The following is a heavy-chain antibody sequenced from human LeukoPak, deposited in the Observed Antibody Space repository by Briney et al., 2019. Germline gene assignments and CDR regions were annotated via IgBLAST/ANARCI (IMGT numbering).Heavy chain of an antibody. D-gene: IGHD2-21*01. J-gene: IGHJ4*02. CDR2: IWYDGSNK. V-gene: IGHV3-33*01. Sequence: GGSLRLSCAASGFTFSSYGMHWVRQAPGKGLEWVAVIWYDGSNKYYADSVRGRFTISRDNSKNTLYLQMNSLRAEDTAVYYCAREGLAYCGGDCFDYWGQGTLVTVSS. CDR1: GFTFSSYG. CDR3: AREGLAYCGGDCFDY.